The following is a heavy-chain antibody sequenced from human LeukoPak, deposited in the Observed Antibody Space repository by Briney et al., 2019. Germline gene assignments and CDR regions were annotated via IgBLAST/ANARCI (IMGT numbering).Heavy chain of an antibody. Sequence: ASVKVSCKASGYTFTTYYMHWVRQAPGQGLEWMGIINPSSGSTNYAQKFQGRVTMTSDTSTSTVYMELRSLRSEDTAVYYCARESHDAFDIWGQGTRVTVSS. CDR1: GYTFTTYY. CDR2: INPSSGST. V-gene: IGHV1-46*01. J-gene: IGHJ3*02. CDR3: ARESHDAFDI.